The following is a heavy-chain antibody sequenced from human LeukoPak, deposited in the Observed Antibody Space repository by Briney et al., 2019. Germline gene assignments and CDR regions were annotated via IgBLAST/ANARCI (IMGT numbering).Heavy chain of an antibody. Sequence: SETLSLTCAVSGGSISSGGYSWSWLRQPPGKGLEWIGYIYHSGSTYYNPSLKSRVTISVDRSKNQFSLKLSPVTAADTAVYYCARHGGPLVYDSSGYYSDYWGQGTLVTVSS. CDR3: ARHGGPLVYDSSGYYSDY. V-gene: IGHV4-30-2*01. CDR1: GGSISSGGYS. D-gene: IGHD3-22*01. CDR2: IYHSGST. J-gene: IGHJ4*02.